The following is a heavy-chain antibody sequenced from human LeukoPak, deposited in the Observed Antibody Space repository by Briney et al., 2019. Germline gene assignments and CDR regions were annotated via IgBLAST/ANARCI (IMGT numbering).Heavy chain of an antibody. CDR3: ARNFELLWFGELLGAFDI. CDR2: IYYSGST. CDR1: GGSISSYY. D-gene: IGHD3-10*01. J-gene: IGHJ3*02. V-gene: IGHV4-59*01. Sequence: SETLSLTCTVSGGSISSYYWSWIRQPPGKGLEWIGYIYYSGSTNYNPSLKSRVTISVDTSKNQFSLKLSSVTAADTAVYYCARNFELLWFGELLGAFDIWGQGTMVTVSS.